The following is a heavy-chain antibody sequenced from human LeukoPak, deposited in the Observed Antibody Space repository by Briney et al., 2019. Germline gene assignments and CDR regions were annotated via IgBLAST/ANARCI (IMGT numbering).Heavy chain of an antibody. CDR1: GGSISSYY. D-gene: IGHD2/OR15-2a*01. Sequence: SETLSLTCTVSGGSISSYYWSWIRQPPGKGLEWIGYIYYSGSTNYNPSLKSRVTISVDTSKNQFSLKLTSVTAADTAVYYCARALNGYFYAFDSWGQGTLVTVSS. CDR2: IYYSGST. CDR3: ARALNGYFYAFDS. J-gene: IGHJ4*02. V-gene: IGHV4-59*08.